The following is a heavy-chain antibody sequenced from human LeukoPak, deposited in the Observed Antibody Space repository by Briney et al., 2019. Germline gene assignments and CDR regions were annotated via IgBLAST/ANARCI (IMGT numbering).Heavy chain of an antibody. CDR2: IYYSGST. J-gene: IGHJ4*02. CDR3: ARVTRLRSHYFDY. V-gene: IGHV4-39*07. CDR1: GGSISSYY. Sequence: SETLSLTCTVSGGSISSYYWSWIRQPPGKGLEWIGSIYYSGSTYYNPSLKSRVTISVDTSKNQFSLKLSSVTAADTAVYYCARVTRLRSHYFDYWGQGTLVTVSS. D-gene: IGHD5-12*01.